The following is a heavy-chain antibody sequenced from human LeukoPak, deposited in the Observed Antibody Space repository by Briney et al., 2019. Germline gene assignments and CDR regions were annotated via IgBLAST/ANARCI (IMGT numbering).Heavy chain of an antibody. V-gene: IGHV4-39*07. CDR1: GGSISSSSYY. J-gene: IGHJ3*02. CDR3: ARDGDSSSYAFDI. Sequence: SETLSLTCTVSGGSISSSSYYWGWIRQPPGKGLEWIGSIYYSGSTYYNPSLKSRVTISVDTSKNQFSLKLSSVTAADTAVYYCARDGDSSSYAFDIWGQGTMVTASS. D-gene: IGHD6-13*01. CDR2: IYYSGST.